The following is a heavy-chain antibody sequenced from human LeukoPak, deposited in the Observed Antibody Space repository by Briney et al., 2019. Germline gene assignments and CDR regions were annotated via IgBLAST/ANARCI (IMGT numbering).Heavy chain of an antibody. J-gene: IGHJ4*02. CDR1: GFTFKNYG. CDR3: AKGLDFFIDY. Sequence: GGSLRLSCAASGFTFKNYGMHWVRQAPGKGLEWVTFIRYDGTEKYYAGSVKGRFTISRDNSKNTLYLQVTSLRAEDTAIYYCAKGLDFFIDYWGQGTLVTVSS. V-gene: IGHV3-30*02. CDR2: IRYDGTEK. D-gene: IGHD3-16*01.